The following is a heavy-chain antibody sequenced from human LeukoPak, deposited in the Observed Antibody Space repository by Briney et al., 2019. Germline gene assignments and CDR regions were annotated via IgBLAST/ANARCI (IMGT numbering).Heavy chain of an antibody. CDR3: ASGYYGSGSRPALLYYYYGMDV. Sequence: SETLSLTCAVYGGSFSGCYWSWIRQPPGKGLEWIGEINHSGSTNYNPSLKSRVTISVDTSKNQFSLKLSSVTAADTAVYYCASGYYGSGSRPALLYYYYGMDVWGQGTTVIVSS. CDR1: GGSFSGCY. J-gene: IGHJ6*02. CDR2: INHSGST. V-gene: IGHV4-34*01. D-gene: IGHD3-10*01.